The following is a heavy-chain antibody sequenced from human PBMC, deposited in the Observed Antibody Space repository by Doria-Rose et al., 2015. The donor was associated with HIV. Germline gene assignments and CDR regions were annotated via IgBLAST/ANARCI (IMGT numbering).Heavy chain of an antibody. D-gene: IGHD6-13*01. CDR2: IFTGDER. V-gene: IGHV2-26*01. CDR3: ARIKSSRWYHKYYFDF. Sequence: SGPVLVKPTETLTLTCTVSGVSLSSPGMGVSWIRQPPGKALEWLANIFTGDERSYKASLKSRLTITRGTSKSKVVLTMTDMDPVDTATYYCARIKSSRWYHKYYFDFWGQGTLVIVSA. CDR1: GVSLSSPGMG. J-gene: IGHJ4*02.